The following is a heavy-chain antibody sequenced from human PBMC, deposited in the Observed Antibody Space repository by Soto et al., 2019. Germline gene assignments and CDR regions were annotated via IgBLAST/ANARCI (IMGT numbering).Heavy chain of an antibody. Sequence: ESLRLSFAASGFTFSSYAMSWVGQAPGKGLEWVSDISGSGGSTYYADSVKGRFTISRDNSKNTLYLQMNSLRAEDTAVYYCAKDPKRSSSTSRNNWFDPWGQGTLVTVSS. CDR2: ISGSGGST. D-gene: IGHD2-2*01. CDR1: GFTFSSYA. V-gene: IGHV3-23*01. CDR3: AKDPKRSSSTSRNNWFDP. J-gene: IGHJ5*02.